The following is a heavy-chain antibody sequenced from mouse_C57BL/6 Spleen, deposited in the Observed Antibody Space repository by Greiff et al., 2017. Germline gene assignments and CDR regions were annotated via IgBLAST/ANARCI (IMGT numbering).Heavy chain of an antibody. Sequence: EVQLQESGGDLVKPGGSLKLSCAASGFTFSSYGMSWVRQTPDKRLEWVATISSGGSYTYYPDSVKGRFTISRDNAKNTLYLQMSSLKSEDTAMYYCARPTDYWGQGTSVTVSS. CDR2: ISSGGSYT. CDR3: ARPTDY. CDR1: GFTFSSYG. J-gene: IGHJ4*01. V-gene: IGHV5-6*01.